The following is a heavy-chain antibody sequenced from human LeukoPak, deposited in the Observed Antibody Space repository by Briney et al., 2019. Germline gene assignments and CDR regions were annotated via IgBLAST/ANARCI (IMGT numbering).Heavy chain of an antibody. CDR2: ISSSSSYI. CDR1: GFTFSSYS. J-gene: IGHJ4*02. D-gene: IGHD6-19*01. Sequence: GGSLRLSCAASGFTFSSYSMNWVRQAPGKGLEWVSSISSSSSYIYYADSVKGRFTISRDNAKNSLYLQMNSLRAEDTAVYYCARSVVRSSGWYNYWGQGTLVTVSS. CDR3: ARSVVRSSGWYNY. V-gene: IGHV3-21*01.